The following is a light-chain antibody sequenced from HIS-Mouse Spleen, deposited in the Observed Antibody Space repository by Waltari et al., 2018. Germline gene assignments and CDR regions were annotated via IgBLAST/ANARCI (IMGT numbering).Light chain of an antibody. CDR2: LEGSGSY. J-gene: IGLJ3*02. CDR3: ETWDSNTWV. V-gene: IGLV4-60*03. Sequence: QPVLTQSSSASASLGSSVKLTCTLSSGHSSDLRAWHQQQPGKAPRYLMKLEGSGSYNKGSGVPDRFSGSSSGADRYLTISNLQSEDEADYYCETWDSNTWVFGGGTKLTVL. CDR1: SGHSSDL.